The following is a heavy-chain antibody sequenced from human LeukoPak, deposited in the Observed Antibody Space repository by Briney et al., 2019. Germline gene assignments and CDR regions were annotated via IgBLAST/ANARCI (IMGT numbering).Heavy chain of an antibody. CDR1: GITLSNYG. D-gene: IGHD3-22*01. CDR2: ISDRGSRT. V-gene: IGHV3-23*01. CDR3: AKRGVVIRVILVGFHKEAYYFDS. J-gene: IGHJ4*02. Sequence: GGSLRLSRAVSGITLSNYGMSWVRQAPGKGLEWVAGISDRGSRTNYADSVKGRFTITTEHPKNTLYLQMNSLRAEDTAVYFCAKRGVVIRVILVGFHKEAYYFDSWGQGALVTVSS.